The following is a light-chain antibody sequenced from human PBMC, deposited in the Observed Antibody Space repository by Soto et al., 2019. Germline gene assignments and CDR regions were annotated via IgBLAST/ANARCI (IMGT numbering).Light chain of an antibody. CDR1: SSDVGGYNY. Sequence: QSALTQPASVSGSPGQSITISCTGTSSDVGGYNYVSWYQQHPGKAPGLVLYDVSDRPSGVSDRFSGSKSGNTASLTISGREGEDEADYYCSSYTSTITVVFGGGTKLTVL. CDR3: SSYTSTITVV. J-gene: IGLJ2*01. CDR2: DVS. V-gene: IGLV2-14*03.